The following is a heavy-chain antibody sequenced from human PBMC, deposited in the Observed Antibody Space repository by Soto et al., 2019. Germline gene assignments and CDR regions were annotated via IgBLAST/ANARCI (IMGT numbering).Heavy chain of an antibody. V-gene: IGHV4-4*02. CDR3: ARGGGVVPAAPGYYFDY. J-gene: IGHJ4*02. Sequence: QVQLQESGPGLAKPSGTLSLTCAVSSGSISSSNWWSWVRQPPGKGLEWIGEIYHSGSTNYNPSLKSRVTISVDKSKNQFSLKLSSVTAADTAVYYCARGGGVVPAAPGYYFDYWGQGTLVTVSS. CDR1: SGSISSSNW. CDR2: IYHSGST. D-gene: IGHD2-2*01.